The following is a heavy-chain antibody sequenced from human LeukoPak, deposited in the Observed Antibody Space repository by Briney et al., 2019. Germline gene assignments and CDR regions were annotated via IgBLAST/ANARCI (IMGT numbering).Heavy chain of an antibody. CDR1: GGTFSSYA. D-gene: IGHD2-2*01. CDR3: ARGRAQYQLLRFDY. CDR2: IIPIFGTA. V-gene: IGHV1-69*13. Sequence: SVKVSCKASGGTFSSYAISWVRQAPGQGLEWMGGIIPIFGTANYAQKFQGRVTITADGSTSTAYMELSTLRSEDTAVYYCARGRAQYQLLRFDYGAREPWSPSPQ. J-gene: IGHJ4*02.